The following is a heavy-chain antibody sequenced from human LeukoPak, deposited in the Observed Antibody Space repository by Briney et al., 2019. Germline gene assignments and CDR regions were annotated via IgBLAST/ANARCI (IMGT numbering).Heavy chain of an antibody. CDR1: GFTVSSNY. Sequence: GGSLRLSCAASGFTVSSNYMSWVRQAPGKGLEWVAVIPYDGSNKYYADSVKGRFTISRDNSKNTLYLQMNSLRAEDTAVYYCARAGNQLRFLEWLFWYWGQGTLVTVSS. CDR2: IPYDGSNK. CDR3: ARAGNQLRFLEWLFWY. D-gene: IGHD3-3*01. V-gene: IGHV3-30-3*01. J-gene: IGHJ4*02.